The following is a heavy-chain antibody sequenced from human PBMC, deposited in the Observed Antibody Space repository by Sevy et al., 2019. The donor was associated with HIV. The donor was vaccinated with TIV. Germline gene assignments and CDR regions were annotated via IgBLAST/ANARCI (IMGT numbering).Heavy chain of an antibody. V-gene: IGHV3-21*01. D-gene: IGHD3-10*01. CDR3: ASGDYYGSLYYFDY. Sequence: GGSLRLSCAASGFTFSNYFINWVRHAPGKGLEWVSSISSGSSYIFYADSVKGRFTISRDNAKNSLYLHMNSLRAEDTAVYYCASGDYYGSLYYFDYWGPGTLVTVSS. J-gene: IGHJ4*02. CDR2: ISSGSSYI. CDR1: GFTFSNYF.